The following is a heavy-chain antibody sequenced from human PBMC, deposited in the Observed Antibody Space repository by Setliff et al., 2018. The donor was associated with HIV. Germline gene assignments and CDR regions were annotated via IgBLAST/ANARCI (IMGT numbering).Heavy chain of an antibody. CDR2: IMPIFGTA. D-gene: IGHD2-2*01. CDR1: GGPFSSYG. CDR3: ARGRRVVPAAESNWFDP. J-gene: IGHJ5*02. Sequence: SVKVSCKASGGPFSSYGLSWVRQAPGQGLEWMGGIMPIFGTANYAQKFQGRVTITADELTGTAYMDLTNLRPEDTAVYYCARGRRVVPAAESNWFDPWGQGTLVTVSS. V-gene: IGHV1-69*13.